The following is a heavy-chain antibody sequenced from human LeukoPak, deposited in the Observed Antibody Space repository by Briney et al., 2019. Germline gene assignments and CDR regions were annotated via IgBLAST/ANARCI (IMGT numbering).Heavy chain of an antibody. CDR2: ISAYNGNT. CDR1: GYTFTSYG. J-gene: IGHJ4*02. D-gene: IGHD3-22*01. Sequence: ASVKVSCKASGYTFTSYGISWVRQAPGQGLEWMGWISAYNGNTNYAQKLQGRVTMTTDTSTSTAYMELRSLRSDDTAVYYCARDGAYYYDSSGYYWPDYWGQGTLVTVSS. V-gene: IGHV1-18*01. CDR3: ARDGAYYYDSSGYYWPDY.